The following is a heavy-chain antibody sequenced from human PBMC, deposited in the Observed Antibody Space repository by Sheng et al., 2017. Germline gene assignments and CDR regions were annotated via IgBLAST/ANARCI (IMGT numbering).Heavy chain of an antibody. CDR3: ARVYQPPVGAWYGEYYFDY. Sequence: QVQLQESGPGLVKPSETLSLTCTVSGGSISSYYWSWIRQPPGKGLEWIGYIYYSGSTNYNPSLKSRVTISVDTSKNQFSLKLSSVTAADTAVYYCARVYQPPVGAWYGEYYFDYWGQGTLVTVSS. D-gene: IGHD6-13*01. J-gene: IGHJ4*02. V-gene: IGHV4-59*01. CDR2: IYYSGST. CDR1: GGSISSYY.